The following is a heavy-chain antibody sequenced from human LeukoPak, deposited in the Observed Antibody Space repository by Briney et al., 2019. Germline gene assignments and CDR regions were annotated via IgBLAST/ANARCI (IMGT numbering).Heavy chain of an antibody. J-gene: IGHJ4*02. V-gene: IGHV1-18*01. CDR3: ARDGYNYGLDN. CDR2: ISANNGDT. D-gene: IGHD5-18*01. Sequence: ASVKVSCKASGYTFTSYGISWVRQAPGQGLEWVGWISANNGDTDYAQKFQARVTMTTDTSTSTAYMELRSLRSDDTAVYYCARDGYNYGLDNWGQGTLVTVSS. CDR1: GYTFTSYG.